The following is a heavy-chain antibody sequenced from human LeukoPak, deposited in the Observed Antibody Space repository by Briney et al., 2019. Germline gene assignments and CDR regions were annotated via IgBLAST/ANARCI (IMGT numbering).Heavy chain of an antibody. J-gene: IGHJ4*02. Sequence: GGSLRLSCAASGFTVSSNYMSWVRQAPGKGLEWVSYISSSASTMHYADSVKGRFTISRDNARNSLSLQMNSLRVEDTAVYYCARVSYSSSYYFDYWGQGTLVTVSS. V-gene: IGHV3-11*04. CDR3: ARVSYSSSYYFDY. D-gene: IGHD6-6*01. CDR2: ISSSASTM. CDR1: GFTVSSNY.